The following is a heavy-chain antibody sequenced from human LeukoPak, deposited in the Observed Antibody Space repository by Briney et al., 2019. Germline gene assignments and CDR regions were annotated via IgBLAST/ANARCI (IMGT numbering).Heavy chain of an antibody. V-gene: IGHV4-59*01. J-gene: IGHJ4*02. CDR3: ARGDLAIVATIPVD. Sequence: SETLSLTCSVSGGSISTYYWSWIRQPPGKGLEWIGYIYYKGSTNYNPSLKSRVTISVDPSRNQFSLKLTSVAAADTAVYYCARGDLAIVATIPVDWGQGTLVTVSS. CDR1: GGSISTYY. D-gene: IGHD5-12*01. CDR2: IYYKGST.